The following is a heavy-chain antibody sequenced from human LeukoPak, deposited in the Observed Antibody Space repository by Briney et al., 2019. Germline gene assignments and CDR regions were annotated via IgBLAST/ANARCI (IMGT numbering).Heavy chain of an antibody. CDR2: IKTDGRDT. Sequence: PGGSLRLSCAASGFTFSDYWMHWVRQAPGKGLVWVSRIKTDGRDTNYADSVKGRFTISRDNAKNTLYLQMNSLRAEDTAVYYCAKDLVVVAGVDYWGQGTLVTVSS. CDR1: GFTFSDYW. CDR3: AKDLVVVAGVDY. J-gene: IGHJ4*02. D-gene: IGHD2-15*01. V-gene: IGHV3-74*01.